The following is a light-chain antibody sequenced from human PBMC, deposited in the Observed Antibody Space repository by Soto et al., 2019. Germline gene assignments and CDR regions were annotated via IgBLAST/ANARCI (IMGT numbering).Light chain of an antibody. Sequence: SYELTQPPSVSVSPGQTASITCSGDKLGDKYACWYQQKPGQSLVLVIYQDSKRPSGIPERFSGSNSGNTATLTISGTQAMDEADYYCQAWDSSFYVFGTGTKLTVL. V-gene: IGLV3-1*01. CDR3: QAWDSSFYV. CDR2: QDS. CDR1: KLGDKY. J-gene: IGLJ1*01.